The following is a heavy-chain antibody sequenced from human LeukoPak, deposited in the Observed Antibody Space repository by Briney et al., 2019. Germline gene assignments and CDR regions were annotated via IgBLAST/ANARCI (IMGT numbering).Heavy chain of an antibody. V-gene: IGHV3-23*01. J-gene: IGHJ4*02. D-gene: IGHD1-14*01. CDR3: VKDRGYAGIFDY. Sequence: GGSLRISCEASGFIFSSYAINWVRQAPGKGLEWVSVISGSGGSAYYADSVKGRFTVSRDNSKNTLYLQMNSLRAEDTAIYYCVKDRGYAGIFDYWGQGTLVTVSS. CDR2: ISGSGGSA. CDR1: GFIFSSYA.